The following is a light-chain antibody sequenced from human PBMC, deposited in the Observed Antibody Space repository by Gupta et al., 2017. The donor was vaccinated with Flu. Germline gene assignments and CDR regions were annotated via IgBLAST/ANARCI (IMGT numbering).Light chain of an antibody. V-gene: IGKV1-39*01. J-gene: IGKJ2*01. CDR2: SAS. CDR3: QQSHTFPYA. CDR1: QNIIYY. Sequence: DIQLTQSPFSLSASVGDRVTITCRANQNIIYYLNWYQHRPGQAPNLLIYSASSLRSGVPSRFSGSGSGTDFTLTITKLQPEDFATYYCQQSHTFPYAFGQGTKLEI.